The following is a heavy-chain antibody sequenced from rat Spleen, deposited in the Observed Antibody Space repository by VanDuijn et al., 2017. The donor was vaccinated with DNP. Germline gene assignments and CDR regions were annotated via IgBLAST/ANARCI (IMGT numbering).Heavy chain of an antibody. J-gene: IGHJ2*01. V-gene: IGHV5-25*01. CDR1: GFTFSDYY. CDR3: VRPDYYDGSYPHY. Sequence: EVQLVESGGGLVQPGRSLKLSCAASGFTFSDYYMAWVRQAPTKGLEWVASITNSGGSTYYRDSVKGRFTISRDNAKNTLYLQMNSLRSEDMATYYCVRPDYYDGSYPHYWGQGVMVTVSS. D-gene: IGHD1-12*02. CDR2: ITNSGGST.